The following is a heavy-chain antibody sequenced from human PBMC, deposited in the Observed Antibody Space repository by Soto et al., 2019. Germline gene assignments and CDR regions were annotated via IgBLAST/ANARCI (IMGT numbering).Heavy chain of an antibody. CDR1: GGSISSGGYS. V-gene: IGHV4-30-2*01. CDR2: IYHSGST. D-gene: IGHD3-10*01. CDR3: ARDTMVRGVWYAFDI. Sequence: SETLSLNCAVSGGSISSGGYSWSWVRQPPGKGLEWIGYIYHSGSTYYNPSLKSRVTISVDRSRNQFSLKLSSVTAADTAVYYCARDTMVRGVWYAFDIWGQGTMVTVSS. J-gene: IGHJ3*02.